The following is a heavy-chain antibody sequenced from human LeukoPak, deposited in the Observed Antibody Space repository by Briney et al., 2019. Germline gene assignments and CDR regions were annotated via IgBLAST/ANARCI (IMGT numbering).Heavy chain of an antibody. CDR3: ARGRTGY. V-gene: IGHV3-48*01. Sequence: HPGGSLRLSCAVSGLTFSSNDMHWIRQAPGKGLGWVSYISSNSRTIYYADSVKGRFTISRDNAKNSLYLQMNSLRAEDTAVYYCARGRTGYWGQGTLVTVSS. J-gene: IGHJ4*02. CDR2: ISSNSRTI. CDR1: GLTFSSND. D-gene: IGHD1-14*01.